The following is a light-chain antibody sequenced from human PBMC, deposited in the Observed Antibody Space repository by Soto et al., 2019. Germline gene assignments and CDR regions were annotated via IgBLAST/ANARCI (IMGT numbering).Light chain of an antibody. J-gene: IGKJ1*01. V-gene: IGKV1-39*01. CDR3: QQTSRIPRT. CDR2: AAS. CDR1: QSISGY. Sequence: DIQMTQSPSSLSAAVGDRVTITCRASQSISGYLNWYQQKPGKAPKRLIYAASSLQSGVPSRFSGSGSVTDFTLTISSLQPEDFATYYCQQTSRIPRTFGQGTKVEIK.